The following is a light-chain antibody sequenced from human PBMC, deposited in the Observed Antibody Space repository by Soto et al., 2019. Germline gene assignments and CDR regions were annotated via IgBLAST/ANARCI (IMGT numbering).Light chain of an antibody. V-gene: IGLV2-14*01. Sequence: QSALTQPRSVSGSPGQSVTISCTGTSSDVGAYNYVSWYQQHPGKAPKLMIYDVSSRPSGVSNHFSGSKSGNTASLTISGLQAEDEADYYCSSYTSSRTLVFGGGTKLTVL. CDR2: DVS. J-gene: IGLJ3*02. CDR3: SSYTSSRTLV. CDR1: SSDVGAYNY.